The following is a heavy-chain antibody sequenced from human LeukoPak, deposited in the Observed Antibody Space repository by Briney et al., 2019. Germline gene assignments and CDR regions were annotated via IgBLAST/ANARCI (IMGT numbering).Heavy chain of an antibody. CDR1: GGSFSGYY. V-gene: IGHV4-34*01. D-gene: IGHD3-10*01. CDR3: ARGGKITMVRGVNPFGTYRNWFDP. Sequence: PSETLSLTCAVYGGSFSGYYWSWIRQPPGKGLEWIGEINHSGSTNYNPSLKSRVTISADTSKNQFSLKLSSVTAADTAVYYCARGGKITMVRGVNPFGTYRNWFDPWGQGTLVTVSS. J-gene: IGHJ5*02. CDR2: INHSGST.